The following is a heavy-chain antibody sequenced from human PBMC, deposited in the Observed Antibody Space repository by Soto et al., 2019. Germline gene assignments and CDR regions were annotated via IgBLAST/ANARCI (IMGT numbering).Heavy chain of an antibody. J-gene: IGHJ4*02. CDR3: AHRVLRKVFRLVTKTALYFDF. V-gene: IGHV2-5*02. Sequence: QITLNESGPTQVKPRQTLTLTCTFSGFSLTTSGVGVGWIRQSPGKAPEWLALIYWDDDRRYSPSLKSRLTITKDTSKNQVVLTMADLDPADTATYSCAHRVLRKVFRLVTKTALYFDFWGQGTPVAVSS. CDR2: IYWDDDR. D-gene: IGHD3-3*01. CDR1: GFSLTTSGVG.